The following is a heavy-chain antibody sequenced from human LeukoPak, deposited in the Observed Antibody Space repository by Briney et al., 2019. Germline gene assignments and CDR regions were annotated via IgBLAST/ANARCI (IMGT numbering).Heavy chain of an antibody. CDR1: GFTFNSYW. Sequence: GGSLRLSCKVSGFTFNSYWMHWVRQAPGKGLVWVARMNNDGRVISYADSVKGRFTISRDNAKNTLYLQMNSLRAEDTAVYYCAREFEATGFWALDYWGQGTLVTASS. J-gene: IGHJ4*02. CDR2: MNNDGRVI. V-gene: IGHV3-74*01. CDR3: AREFEATGFWALDY. D-gene: IGHD3-16*01.